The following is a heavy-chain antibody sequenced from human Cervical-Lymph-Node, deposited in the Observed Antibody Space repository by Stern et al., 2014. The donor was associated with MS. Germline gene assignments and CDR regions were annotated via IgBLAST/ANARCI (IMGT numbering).Heavy chain of an antibody. D-gene: IGHD3-10*01. Sequence: EVQLVESGAEVKKPGESLQISCQGSGFSFTGYWIGWVRQMPGKGLEWMGIVYPGDSDTRYSPSFQGQVPISADKSISTAYLQWSNLKASDSAMYYCARREATSRSNWFDPWGQGTLVTVSS. CDR2: VYPGDSDT. V-gene: IGHV5-51*01. J-gene: IGHJ5*02. CDR1: GFSFTGYW. CDR3: ARREATSRSNWFDP.